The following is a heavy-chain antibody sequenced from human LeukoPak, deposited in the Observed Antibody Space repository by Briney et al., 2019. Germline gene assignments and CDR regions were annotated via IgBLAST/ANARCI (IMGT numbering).Heavy chain of an antibody. Sequence: PGGSLRLSCAVSGFTFSSYGMDWVRQAPGRRLEWVVGISYDGSNKYYADSLKGRFTISRDNSKNTLYLQMNSLTAEDTAVYYCAKEKGLKRGSLYYFDYWGQGTLVTVSS. CDR3: AKEKGLKRGSLYYFDY. D-gene: IGHD5-12*01. V-gene: IGHV3-30*18. CDR2: ISYDGSNK. CDR1: GFTFSSYG. J-gene: IGHJ4*02.